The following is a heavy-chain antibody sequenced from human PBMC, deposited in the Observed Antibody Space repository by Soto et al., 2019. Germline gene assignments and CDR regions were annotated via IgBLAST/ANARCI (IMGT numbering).Heavy chain of an antibody. V-gene: IGHV4-39*01. CDR3: ARHGVIALRVVAAWNPEGFDP. J-gene: IGHJ5*02. CDR1: GGSISSSSYY. CDR2: IYYSGST. Sequence: SETLSLTCTVSGGSISSSSYYWGWIRQPPGKGLEWIGSIYYSGSTYYNPSLKSRVTISVDKSKNQFSLKLSSVPAADTAVYYCARHGVIALRVVAAWNPEGFDPWGQGTLVTVSS. D-gene: IGHD3-22*01.